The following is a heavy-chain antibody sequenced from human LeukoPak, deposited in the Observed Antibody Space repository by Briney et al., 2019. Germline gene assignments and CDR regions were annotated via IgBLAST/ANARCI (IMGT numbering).Heavy chain of an antibody. Sequence: GASVKVSCKASGGTFSSYAISWVRQSPGQGLEWMGGIIPIFGTANYAQKFQGRVTITADESTSTAYMELSSLRSEDTAVYYCAGKPRGSYAYYFDYWGQGTLVTVSS. CDR2: IIPIFGTA. J-gene: IGHJ4*02. CDR3: AGKPRGSYAYYFDY. CDR1: GGTFSSYA. V-gene: IGHV1-69*13. D-gene: IGHD1-26*01.